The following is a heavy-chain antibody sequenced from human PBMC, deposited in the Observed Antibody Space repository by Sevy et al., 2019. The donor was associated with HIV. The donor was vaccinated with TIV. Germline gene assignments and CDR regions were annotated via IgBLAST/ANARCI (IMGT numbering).Heavy chain of an antibody. J-gene: IGHJ5*02. CDR1: GGSFSGYY. D-gene: IGHD2-15*01. V-gene: IGHV4-34*01. CDR2: INHSGST. Sequence: SETLSLTCAVYGGSFSGYYWSWIRQPPGKGLEWIGEINHSGSTNYNPSLKSRVTISVDTSKNQFSLKLSSVTAADTAVDYCARGLGGRDIVVVVAATPRWFDPWGQGTLVTVSS. CDR3: ARGLGGRDIVVVVAATPRWFDP.